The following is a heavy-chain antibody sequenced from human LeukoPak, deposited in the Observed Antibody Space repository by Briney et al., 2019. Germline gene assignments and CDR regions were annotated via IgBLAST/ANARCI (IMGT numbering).Heavy chain of an antibody. CDR1: GGSFSGYY. CDR3: AGLGLYDYVWGSYRY. Sequence: PSETLSLTCAVYGGSFSGYYWSWIRQPPGKGLEWIGEINHSGSTNYNPSLKSRVTISVDTSKNQFSLKLSSVTAADTAVYYCAGLGLYDYVWGSYRYWGQGTLVTVSS. D-gene: IGHD3-16*02. CDR2: INHSGST. J-gene: IGHJ4*02. V-gene: IGHV4-34*01.